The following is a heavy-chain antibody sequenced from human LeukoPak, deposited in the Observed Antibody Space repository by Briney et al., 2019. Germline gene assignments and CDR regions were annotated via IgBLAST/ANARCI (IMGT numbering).Heavy chain of an antibody. J-gene: IGHJ5*02. Sequence: KPSETLSLTCAVYGGSFSGYYWSWIRQPPGKGLEWIGEINHSGSTNYNPSLKSRVTISVDTSKNQFSLKLSSVTAADTAVYYCARPFPSSSWFNWFDPWGQGTLVTVSS. V-gene: IGHV4-34*01. CDR1: GGSFSGYY. CDR2: INHSGST. D-gene: IGHD6-13*01. CDR3: ARPFPSSSWFNWFDP.